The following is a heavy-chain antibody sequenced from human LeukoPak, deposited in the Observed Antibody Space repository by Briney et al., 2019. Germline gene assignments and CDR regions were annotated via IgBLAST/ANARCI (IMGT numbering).Heavy chain of an antibody. D-gene: IGHD6-19*01. V-gene: IGHV3-7*01. CDR1: GFSFSSYW. CDR3: ASSLAVAAWFDP. Sequence: GSLRLSCVASGFSFSSYWMSWVRQAPGKGLEWVANIKQDGSEKYYVDSVKGRFTISRDNAKKSLYLQMNSLRAEDTAVYYCASSLAVAAWFDPWGQGTLVTVSS. J-gene: IGHJ5*02. CDR2: IKQDGSEK.